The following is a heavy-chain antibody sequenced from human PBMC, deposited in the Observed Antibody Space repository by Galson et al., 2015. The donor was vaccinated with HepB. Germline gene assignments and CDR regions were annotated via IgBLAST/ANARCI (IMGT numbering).Heavy chain of an antibody. Sequence: TLSLTCAVSGGSISSGGYSWSWIRQPPGKGLEWIGYIYHSGSTYYNPSLKSRVTISVDRSKNQFSLKLSSVTAADTAVYYCAREGNSGYLYYFDYWGQGTLITVSS. J-gene: IGHJ4*02. D-gene: IGHD5-12*01. CDR1: GGSISSGGYS. CDR2: IYHSGST. CDR3: AREGNSGYLYYFDY. V-gene: IGHV4-30-2*01.